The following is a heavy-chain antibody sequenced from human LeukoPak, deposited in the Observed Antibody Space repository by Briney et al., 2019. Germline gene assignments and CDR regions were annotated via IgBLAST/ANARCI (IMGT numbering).Heavy chain of an antibody. CDR2: IYGGGAT. CDR3: ARLLPASRHYFDY. CDR1: GFTFSTKS. Sequence: PGGSPRLSCVVSGFTFSTKSMNWVRQAPGTGLEWISVIYGGGATYYADSVKGRFTISRDGSKNMLFLHMTNLSPEDGAVYYCARLLPASRHYFDYWGQGTPVTVSS. D-gene: IGHD2-15*01. J-gene: IGHJ4*02. V-gene: IGHV3-53*01.